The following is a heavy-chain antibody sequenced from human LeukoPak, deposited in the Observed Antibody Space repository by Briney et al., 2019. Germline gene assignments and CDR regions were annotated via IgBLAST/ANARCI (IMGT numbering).Heavy chain of an antibody. CDR2: IKQDGGEI. CDR1: GFTFSSYW. D-gene: IGHD2-2*01. J-gene: IGHJ4*02. V-gene: IGHV3-7*05. CDR3: ARDSSRYFDY. Sequence: PGGSLRLSCAASGFTFSSYWMSWVRQAPGKGPEWVANIKQDGGEIYYVDSVKGRFTISRDNAKNSVYLQMNSLRSDDTAVYYCARDSSRYFDYWGQGTLVTVSS.